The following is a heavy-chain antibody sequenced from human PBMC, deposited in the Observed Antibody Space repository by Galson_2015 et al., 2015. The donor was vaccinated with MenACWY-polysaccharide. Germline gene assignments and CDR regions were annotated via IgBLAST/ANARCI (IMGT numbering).Heavy chain of an antibody. CDR3: ARVKGGYSNDWKLPYYFDY. Sequence: SLRLSCAASGFTFSNYWMHWVRQGPGKGLVWLSRIGNDGSRTTYADSVKGRFTISRDNAKNTLHLQINSLRVEDTAVYYCARVKGGYSNDWKLPYYFDYWGQGTLVTVSS. J-gene: IGHJ4*02. CDR2: IGNDGSRT. CDR1: GFTFSNYW. V-gene: IGHV3-74*01. D-gene: IGHD6-13*01.